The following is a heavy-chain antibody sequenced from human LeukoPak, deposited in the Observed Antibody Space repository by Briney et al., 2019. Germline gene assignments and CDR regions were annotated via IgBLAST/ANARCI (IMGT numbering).Heavy chain of an antibody. Sequence: GGSLRHTCAASGFTFSSYAMSWVRQAPGKGLEWVSTISGSGGSTYYADSVKGRFTISRDNSKNTLYLQMNSLRAEDTAVYYCAKGLAYFDYWGQGTLVTVSS. V-gene: IGHV3-23*01. J-gene: IGHJ4*02. CDR3: AKGLAYFDY. CDR2: ISGSGGST. CDR1: GFTFSSYA.